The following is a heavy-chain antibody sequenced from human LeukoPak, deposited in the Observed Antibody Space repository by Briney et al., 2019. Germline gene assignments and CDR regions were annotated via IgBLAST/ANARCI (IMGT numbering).Heavy chain of an antibody. J-gene: IGHJ4*02. CDR2: ISSSSSYI. V-gene: IGHV3-21*01. D-gene: IGHD6-6*01. CDR3: ARDIGIAARPVFGW. Sequence: KPGGSLRLSCAASGFTVSNYNMNWVRQAPGKGLEWVSSISSSSSYIYYADSVKGRFTISRDNAKNSLYLQVNSLRDEEAPVYFCARDIGIAARPVFGWWGQGTLVTVSS. CDR1: GFTVSNYN.